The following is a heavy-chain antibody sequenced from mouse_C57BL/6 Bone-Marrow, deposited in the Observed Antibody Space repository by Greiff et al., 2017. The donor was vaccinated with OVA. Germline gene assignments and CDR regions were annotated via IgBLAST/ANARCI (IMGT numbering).Heavy chain of an antibody. V-gene: IGHV1-54*01. Sequence: QVQLQQSGAELVRPGTSVKVSCKASGYAFTNYLIEWVKQRPGQGLEWIGVINPGSGGTNYNEKFKGKATLTADKSSSTAYMQLSSLTSEDSAVYFCARRLLWYHWYFDVWGTGTTVTVSS. D-gene: IGHD2-1*01. J-gene: IGHJ1*03. CDR3: ARRLLWYHWYFDV. CDR2: INPGSGGT. CDR1: GYAFTNYL.